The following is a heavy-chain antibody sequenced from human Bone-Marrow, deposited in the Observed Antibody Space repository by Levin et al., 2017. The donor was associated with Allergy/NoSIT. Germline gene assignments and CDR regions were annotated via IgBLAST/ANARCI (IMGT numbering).Heavy chain of an antibody. V-gene: IGHV3-74*01. CDR2: INSDGSSI. D-gene: IGHD6-19*01. Sequence: GGSLRLSCATSGFNVSNFWMHWVRQAPGKGLEWVSRINSDGSSIDYAGSVKGRFTICRDGAKTTLSLTMNNLRAEDTAVYYCAGGDFITGFGRGWHFGYWGQGALVTVSS. J-gene: IGHJ4*02. CDR3: AGGDFITGFGRGWHFGY. CDR1: GFNVSNFW.